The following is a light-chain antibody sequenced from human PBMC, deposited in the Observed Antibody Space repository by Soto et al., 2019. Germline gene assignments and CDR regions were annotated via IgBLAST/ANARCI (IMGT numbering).Light chain of an antibody. Sequence: QSVLTQPPSVSAAPGQKVTISCSGSSSKIGNNYVSWYQQLPGTAPKLLIYDDNKRPSGIPDRFSGSKSGTSATLGITGLQTGYEADYYCGALDSSFNVVFGGGTKLTVL. CDR2: DDN. CDR3: GALDSSFNVV. J-gene: IGLJ2*01. V-gene: IGLV1-51*01. CDR1: SSKIGNNY.